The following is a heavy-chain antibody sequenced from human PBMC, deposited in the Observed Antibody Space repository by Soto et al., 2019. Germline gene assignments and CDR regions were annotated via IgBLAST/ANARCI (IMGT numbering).Heavy chain of an antibody. Sequence: GGSLRLSCAASGFTFSSYGMHWVRQAPGKGLEWVAVIWYDGSNKYYADSVKGRFTISRDNSKNTLYLQMNSLRAEDTAVYYCARKAHRLGREQQLGTYYYYGMDVWGQGTTVTVSS. D-gene: IGHD6-13*01. CDR3: ARKAHRLGREQQLGTYYYYGMDV. CDR2: IWYDGSNK. CDR1: GFTFSSYG. J-gene: IGHJ6*02. V-gene: IGHV3-33*01.